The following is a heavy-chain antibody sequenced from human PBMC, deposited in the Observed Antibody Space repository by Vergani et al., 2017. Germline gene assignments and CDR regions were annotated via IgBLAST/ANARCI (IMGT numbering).Heavy chain of an antibody. CDR2: INHSGST. V-gene: IGHV4-34*01. J-gene: IGHJ4*02. CDR1: GGSFSGYY. CDR3: ARGGVVLVAATLGPPDRYLNY. D-gene: IGHD2-15*01. Sequence: QVQLQQWGAGLLKPSETLSLTCAVYGGSFSGYYWSWIRQPPGKGLEWIGEINHSGSTNYNPSLKSRVTISVDTSKNQFSLKLSSVPAADTAVYYCARGGVVLVAATLGPPDRYLNYWGRETLSPSPQ.